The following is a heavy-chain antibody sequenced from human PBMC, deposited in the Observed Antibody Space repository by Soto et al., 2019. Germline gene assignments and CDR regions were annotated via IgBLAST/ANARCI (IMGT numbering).Heavy chain of an antibody. Sequence: PGGSLRLSCAASGFTFSSYAMSWVRQAPGKGLEWVSAISGSGGSTYYADSVKGRFTISRDNSKNTLYLQMNSLRAEDTAVYYYANPPYSSGWYPNLDYYYGMDVLGQGTTVTVS. V-gene: IGHV3-23*01. CDR1: GFTFSSYA. CDR2: ISGSGGST. CDR3: ANPPYSSGWYPNLDYYYGMDV. J-gene: IGHJ6*02. D-gene: IGHD6-19*01.